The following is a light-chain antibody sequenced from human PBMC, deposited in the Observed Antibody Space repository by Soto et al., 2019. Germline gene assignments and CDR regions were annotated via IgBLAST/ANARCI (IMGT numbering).Light chain of an antibody. Sequence: QSVLTQPASVSGSPGQSITISCTGASSDVGGYNYVSWYQQHPGKAPKLMIYNVSHRPSGVSDRFSGSKSGNTASLTISGLQTEDEANYYCSSYTSSSPYVVFGGGTQLTVL. V-gene: IGLV2-14*01. J-gene: IGLJ7*01. CDR2: NVS. CDR3: SSYTSSSPYVV. CDR1: SSDVGGYNY.